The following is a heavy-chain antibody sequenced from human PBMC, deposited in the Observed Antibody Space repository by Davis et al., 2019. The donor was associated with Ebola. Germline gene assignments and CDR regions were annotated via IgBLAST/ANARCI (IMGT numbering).Heavy chain of an antibody. CDR3: ARAQFPTTSDH. Sequence: ASVKVSCKASGYTFTSYAMNWVRQAPGQGLEWMGWISAYNGNTNYAQKLQGRVTMTSDTATTTAYMEVGSLRSDDTAVYYCARAQFPTTSDHWGQGTLVTISS. CDR2: ISAYNGNT. J-gene: IGHJ4*02. V-gene: IGHV1-18*01. D-gene: IGHD1-1*01. CDR1: GYTFTSYA.